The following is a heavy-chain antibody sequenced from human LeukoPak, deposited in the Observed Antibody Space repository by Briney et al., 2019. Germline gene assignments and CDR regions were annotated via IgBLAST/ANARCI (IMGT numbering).Heavy chain of an antibody. D-gene: IGHD3-10*01. CDR1: SGSFSGYY. CDR2: INHSVGT. Sequence: SETLSLTCSVYSGSFSGYYWSWIRQPPGKGLEWIGEINHSVGTNYNPSLKSRVTMSLDTSKNQFSLKLSSVTAADTAVYYCARGHTRITMLRGSRSAYYFDDWGQGTLVTVSS. J-gene: IGHJ4*02. V-gene: IGHV4-34*01. CDR3: ARGHTRITMLRGSRSAYYFDD.